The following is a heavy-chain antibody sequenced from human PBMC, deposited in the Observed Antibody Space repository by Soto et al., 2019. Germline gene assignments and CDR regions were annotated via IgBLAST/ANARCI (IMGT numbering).Heavy chain of an antibody. CDR2: INAGNGNT. Sequence: ASVKVSCKASGYTLSSYGISWLRQAPGQGLEWMGWINAGNGNTKYSQKFQGRVTITRDTSASTAYMELSSLRSEDTAVYYCARVPIEVVTSINYGMDVWGQGSTVSV. J-gene: IGHJ6*02. CDR1: GYTLSSYG. V-gene: IGHV1-3*01. D-gene: IGHD2-21*02. CDR3: ARVPIEVVTSINYGMDV.